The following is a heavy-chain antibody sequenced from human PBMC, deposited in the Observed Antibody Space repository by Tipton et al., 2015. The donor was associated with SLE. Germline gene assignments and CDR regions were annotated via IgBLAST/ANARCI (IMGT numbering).Heavy chain of an antibody. J-gene: IGHJ6*03. D-gene: IGHD6-13*01. Sequence: SLRLSCAASGFTFSSYAMSWVRQAPGKGLEWVGFIGSKGYGGTTEYAASVKGRFIISRDDSRSIAYLQMNSLKTEDTAVYYCARAAADGAYYYYYMDVWGKGTTVTVSS. CDR1: GFTFSSYA. V-gene: IGHV3-49*04. CDR3: ARAAADGAYYYYYMDV. CDR2: IGSKGYGGTT.